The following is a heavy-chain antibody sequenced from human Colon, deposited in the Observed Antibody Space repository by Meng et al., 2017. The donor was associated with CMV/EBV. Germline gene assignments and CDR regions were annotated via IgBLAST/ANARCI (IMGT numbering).Heavy chain of an antibody. Sequence: HRGQSGAWLNKPGACAKLSCKASGSTGSKYAINWVRQAPGQGREWMGWINNNSGSPKFSQGFTGRFVFSLDTSVTTAYLQINRLKAEDTDVYFCARGRVVGGRFEHWGQGTLVTVSS. D-gene: IGHD2-15*01. V-gene: IGHV7-4-1*02. CDR2: INNNSGSP. CDR1: GSTGSKYA. J-gene: IGHJ1*01. CDR3: ARGRVVGGRFEH.